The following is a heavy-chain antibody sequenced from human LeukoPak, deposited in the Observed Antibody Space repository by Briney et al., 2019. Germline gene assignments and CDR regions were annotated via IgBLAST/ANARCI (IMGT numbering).Heavy chain of an antibody. Sequence: SETLSLTCAVYGGSFSGYYWSWIRQPPGKGLEWIGEINHSGSTNYNPSLKSRVTISVDTSKNQFSLKLSSVTAADTAVYYCARKATTGPTKAAFDIWGQGTMVTVSS. CDR2: INHSGST. D-gene: IGHD4-17*01. J-gene: IGHJ3*02. V-gene: IGHV4-34*01. CDR3: ARKATTGPTKAAFDI. CDR1: GGSFSGYY.